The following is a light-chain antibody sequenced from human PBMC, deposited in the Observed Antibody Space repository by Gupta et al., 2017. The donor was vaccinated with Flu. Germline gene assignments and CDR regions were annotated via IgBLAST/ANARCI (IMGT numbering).Light chain of an antibody. V-gene: IGLV1-40*01. CDR3: QSYDSSRTAWV. CDR1: SSNIGADDD. J-gene: IGLJ3*02. CDR2: ENN. Sequence: VIISCTGSSSNIGADDDVHWYQQLPGTAPKLLIYENNNRPSGVPDRFSASKSGTSASLAITGLQTEDEADYYCQSYDSSRTAWVFGGGTKLTVL.